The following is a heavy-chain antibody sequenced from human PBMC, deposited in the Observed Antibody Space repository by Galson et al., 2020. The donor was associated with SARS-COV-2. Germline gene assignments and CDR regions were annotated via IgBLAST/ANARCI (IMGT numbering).Heavy chain of an antibody. CDR1: GGSISSYY. D-gene: IGHD3-22*01. Sequence: PSETLSLTCTVSGGSISSYYWSWIRQPPGKGLEWIGYIYYRESTNYNPSLKSRVTISVDTSKNQFSLKLSSVTAADTAVYYCAGGSGDSSGYRLYYYYGMDVWGQGTTVTVSS. J-gene: IGHJ6*02. CDR3: AGGSGDSSGYRLYYYYGMDV. V-gene: IGHV4-59*01. CDR2: IYYREST.